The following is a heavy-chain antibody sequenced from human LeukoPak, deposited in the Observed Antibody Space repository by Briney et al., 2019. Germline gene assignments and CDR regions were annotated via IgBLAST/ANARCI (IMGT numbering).Heavy chain of an antibody. D-gene: IGHD5-24*01. Sequence: GGSLRLSCAASGFTVRNNHMSWVRQAPGKGLEWVSVIDSRDDTYHADSVKGRFTISRHTSKNTLYLQMNSLRAEDTAVYYCARESTPLRGAFDPWGPGTLVTVSS. CDR1: GFTVRNNH. J-gene: IGHJ5*02. CDR3: ARESTPLRGAFDP. V-gene: IGHV3-53*04. CDR2: IDSRDDT.